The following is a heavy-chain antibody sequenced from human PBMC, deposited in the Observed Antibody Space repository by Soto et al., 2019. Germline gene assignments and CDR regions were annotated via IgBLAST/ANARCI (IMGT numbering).Heavy chain of an antibody. CDR3: AEEPGYCISTSCYGIAY. Sequence: QMQLVQSGPEVKKPGTSVKVSCKASGFTFTSSAVQWVRQARGQRLEWIGWIVVGSGNTNYAQKFQERVTITRDMSKRTAYMELSSLRSEDTAVYYCAEEPGYCISTSCYGIAYWGQGTLVTVSS. J-gene: IGHJ4*02. CDR2: IVVGSGNT. CDR1: GFTFTSSA. V-gene: IGHV1-58*01. D-gene: IGHD2-2*01.